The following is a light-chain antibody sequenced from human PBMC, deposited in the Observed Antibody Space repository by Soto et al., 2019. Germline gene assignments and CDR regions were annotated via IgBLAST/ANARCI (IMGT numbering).Light chain of an antibody. CDR2: DAS. J-gene: IGKJ1*01. Sequence: IGSSASPATRSVSPGERATLSCSARHGVSSYLAWYQQKPGQAPRLLIYDASNRATGIPARFSGSGSGTDFTLTISRLGPEDFAVYYCQQSGSSFRTVGQGTLV. V-gene: IGKV3-11*01. CDR3: QQSGSSFRT. CDR1: HGVSSY.